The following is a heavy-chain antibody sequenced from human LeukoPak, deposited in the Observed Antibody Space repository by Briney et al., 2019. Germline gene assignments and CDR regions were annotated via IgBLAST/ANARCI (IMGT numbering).Heavy chain of an antibody. CDR2: ISRNGGST. CDR1: GFNFSSYA. V-gene: IGHV3-64D*06. J-gene: IGHJ4*02. Sequence: GGSLRLSCSASGFNFSSYAMHWVRQAPGKGLEYVSAISRNGGSTYYADSVKGRFTISRDNSKNTLYLQMSSLRAEDTAVYYCVKDWDGSSWGWNDYWGQGTLVTVSS. D-gene: IGHD6-13*01. CDR3: VKDWDGSSWGWNDY.